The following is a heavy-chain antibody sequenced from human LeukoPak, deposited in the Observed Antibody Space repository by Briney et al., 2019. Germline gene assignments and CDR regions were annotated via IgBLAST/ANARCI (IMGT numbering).Heavy chain of an antibody. Sequence: GGSLKLSCAASGFTFSNYAMTWVRQAPGKGLEWVSVISGSGGNTYYADSVKGRFTISRDNSKNTLYLQMNSLRAEDTAVYYCANGNNGDYVRLDYWGQGTLVTVSS. J-gene: IGHJ4*02. V-gene: IGHV3-23*01. CDR1: GFTFSNYA. CDR2: ISGSGGNT. D-gene: IGHD4-17*01. CDR3: ANGNNGDYVRLDY.